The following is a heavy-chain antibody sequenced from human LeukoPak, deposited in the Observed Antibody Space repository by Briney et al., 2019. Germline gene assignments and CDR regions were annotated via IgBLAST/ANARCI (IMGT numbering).Heavy chain of an antibody. CDR2: IKQDGSEK. CDR1: GFTFSSYW. D-gene: IGHD3-10*01. CDR3: ARELRTYYYGSGSDKFDY. V-gene: IGHV3-7*01. J-gene: IGHJ4*02. Sequence: AGGSLRLSCEASGFTFSSYWMSWVRQAPGKGLEWVANIKQDGSEKYYVDSVKGRFTISRDNAKNSLYLQMNSLRAEDTAVYYCARELRTYYYGSGSDKFDYWGQGTLVTVSS.